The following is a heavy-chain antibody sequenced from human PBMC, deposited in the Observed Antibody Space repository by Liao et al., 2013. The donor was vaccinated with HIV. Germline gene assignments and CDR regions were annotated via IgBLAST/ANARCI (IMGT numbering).Heavy chain of an antibody. Sequence: QVQLRESGPGLVKPSETLSLTCTVSGGSISPYYWSWIRQPPGKALEWIGFMHYTGSTNYNPSFNSRVTISVDTSKNQFSLKLTSLTAADTAVYHCARELEGGVIGYWGQGTQVTVSS. CDR2: MHYTGST. J-gene: IGHJ4*02. D-gene: IGHD3-16*02. CDR3: ARELEGGVIGY. V-gene: IGHV4-59*01. CDR1: GGSISPYY.